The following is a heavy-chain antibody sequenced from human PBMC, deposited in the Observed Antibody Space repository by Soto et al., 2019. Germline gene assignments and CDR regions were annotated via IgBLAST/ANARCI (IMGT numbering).Heavy chain of an antibody. Sequence: PGGSLRLSCAASGFTFSSYGMHWVRQAPGKGLEWVAVIWYDGSNKYYADSVKGRFTISRDNSKNTLYLQMNSLRAEDTAVYYCARDRVTMIGTNWSDPWGKGTLVPVSS. CDR3: ARDRVTMIGTNWSDP. CDR1: GFTFSSYG. D-gene: IGHD3-22*01. CDR2: IWYDGSNK. V-gene: IGHV3-33*01. J-gene: IGHJ5*02.